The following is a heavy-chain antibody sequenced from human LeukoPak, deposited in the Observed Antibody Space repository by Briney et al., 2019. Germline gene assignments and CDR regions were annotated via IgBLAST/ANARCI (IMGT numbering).Heavy chain of an antibody. CDR2: ISNIGST. V-gene: IGHV4-59*01. Sequence: SETLSLTCSVSGASISSYFWTWIRQSPGKGLEWIGYISNIGSTNYNPSLKSRVTISVDTSKNQFSLKLSSVTAADTAVYYCARVQQQLPYYYYYMDVWGKGTTVTVSS. CDR3: ARVQQQLPYYYYYMDV. D-gene: IGHD6-13*01. J-gene: IGHJ6*03. CDR1: GASISSYF.